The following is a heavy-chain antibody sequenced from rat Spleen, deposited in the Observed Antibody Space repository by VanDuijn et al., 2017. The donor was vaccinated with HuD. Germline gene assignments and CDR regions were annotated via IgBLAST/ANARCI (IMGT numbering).Heavy chain of an antibody. CDR3: TRDRAYTTDYYYAGGAYMDA. D-gene: IGHD1-6*01. J-gene: IGHJ4*01. V-gene: IGHV5-20*01. CDR2: ITNTGGST. CDR1: GFTFSDYN. Sequence: EVHLVESGGGLVQPGRSLKLSCAASGFTFSDYNMAWVRQAPKKGLEWVASITNTGGSTYYPDSVKGRFTISRDNAKSTLYLQMNSLRSEDTATYYCTRDRAYTTDYYYAGGAYMDAWGQGTSLTVSS.